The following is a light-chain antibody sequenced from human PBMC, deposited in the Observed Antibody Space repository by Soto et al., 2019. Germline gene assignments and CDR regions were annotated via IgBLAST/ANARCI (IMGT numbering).Light chain of an antibody. CDR3: AAWDDSLNGVI. J-gene: IGLJ2*01. V-gene: IGLV1-44*01. CDR2: SNN. CDR1: SSNIGDNS. Sequence: QSVLTQPPSASGTPGQKVTISCTGSSSNIGDNSVTWYQQLPGTAPKLLIYSNNQRPSGVPDRFSGSKSGSSASLAISGRQAEDEADYYWAAWDDSLNGVIFGGGTKLTVL.